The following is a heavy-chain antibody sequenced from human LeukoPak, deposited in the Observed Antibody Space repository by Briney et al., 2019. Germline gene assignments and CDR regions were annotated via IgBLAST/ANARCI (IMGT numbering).Heavy chain of an antibody. CDR1: GLTFSSYD. V-gene: IGHV3-13*01. D-gene: IGHD1-1*01. Sequence: QTGGSLRLSCVASGLTFSSYDMHWIRQPPGKGLEWVSSIGATGDTYYAGSVKGRFTISRENDKKSVYLQMSSLSAGDTAVYFCVLGAYWNDDKNAFHIWGPGTMVTVSS. CDR3: VLGAYWNDDKNAFHI. J-gene: IGHJ3*02. CDR2: IGATGDT.